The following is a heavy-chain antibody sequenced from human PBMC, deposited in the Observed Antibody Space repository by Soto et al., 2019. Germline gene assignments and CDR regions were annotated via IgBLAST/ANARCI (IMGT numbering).Heavy chain of an antibody. Sequence: GALRVSSEGPGFSLSNNKMRGVRHAPGKELEWVSTISGGATDYADSVKGRFTISRDNSKNTVFLQMSSLSAEDTAVDHCARALLPRSPYSTPWARATLV. CDR3: ARALLPRSPYSTP. D-gene: IGHD2-21*01. CDR2: ISGGAT. CDR1: GFSLSNNK. V-gene: IGHV3-23*01. J-gene: IGHJ2*01.